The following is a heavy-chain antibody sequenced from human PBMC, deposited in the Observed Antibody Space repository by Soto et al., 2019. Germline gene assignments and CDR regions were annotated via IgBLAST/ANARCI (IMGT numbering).Heavy chain of an antibody. CDR2: ISYDGSNK. J-gene: IGHJ4*02. V-gene: IGHV3-30-3*01. CDR1: GFTFSSYA. Sequence: QVQLVESGGGVVQPGRSLRLSCAASGFTFSSYAMHWVRQAPGKGLEWVAVISYDGSNKYYADSVKGRFTISRDNSKNTLYLQMKSLRAEDTAVYYCASRYSSGGDYWGQGTLVTVSS. D-gene: IGHD6-19*01. CDR3: ASRYSSGGDY.